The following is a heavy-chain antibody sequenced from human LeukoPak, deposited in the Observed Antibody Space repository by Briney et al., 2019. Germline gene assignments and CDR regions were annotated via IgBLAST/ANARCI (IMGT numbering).Heavy chain of an antibody. CDR1: GGSFSGYY. D-gene: IGHD3-10*01. CDR3: ARSGSPTPYYFDY. CDR2: VNHSGST. Sequence: SETLSLTCAVYGGSFSGYYWSWLRQPPGKGLEWIGEVNHSGSTNYNPSLKTRVTISVDTSKNQYSLQLSSVTAADTAVYYCARSGSPTPYYFDYWGQGTLVTVSS. V-gene: IGHV4-34*01. J-gene: IGHJ4*02.